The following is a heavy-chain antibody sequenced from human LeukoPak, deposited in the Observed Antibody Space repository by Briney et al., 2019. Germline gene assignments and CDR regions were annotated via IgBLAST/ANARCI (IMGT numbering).Heavy chain of an antibody. V-gene: IGHV3-48*03. CDR3: AREGSGYDGAFYY. CDR1: GFTFSSYE. CDR2: ISSSGSTI. D-gene: IGHD5-12*01. J-gene: IGHJ4*02. Sequence: PGGSLRLSCAASGFTFSSYEMNWVRQAPGKGLEWVSYISSSGSTIYYADSVKGRFTISRDNAKNSLYLQMNSLRAEDTAVYYCAREGSGYDGAFYYWGQETLVTVPS.